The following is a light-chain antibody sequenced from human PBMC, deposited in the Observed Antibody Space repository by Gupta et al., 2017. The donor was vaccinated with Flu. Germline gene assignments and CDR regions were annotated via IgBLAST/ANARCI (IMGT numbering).Light chain of an antibody. V-gene: IGLV2-23*02. J-gene: IGLJ3*02. CDR1: SSDVGSYNL. CDR3: CSYAGSSTCWV. CDR2: EVS. Sequence: QSALTQPASVSGSPGQSITISCTGLSSDVGSYNLVSWYQQPPGKAPKLMIDEVSKRPSGVSNRFSGSKSGNTASLTISGLQAENEADYYCCSYAGSSTCWVFGGGTKLTVL.